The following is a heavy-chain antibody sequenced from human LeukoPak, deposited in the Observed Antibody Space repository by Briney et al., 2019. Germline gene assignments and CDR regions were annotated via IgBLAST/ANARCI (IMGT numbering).Heavy chain of an antibody. V-gene: IGHV4-39*07. Sequence: SETLSLTCTVSGGSISSSSYYWGWIRQPPGKGLEWIGSIYYSGSTNYNPSLKSRVTISVDKSKNQFSLKLSSVTAADTAVYYCARGGSSSWYRTEYFQHWGQGTLVTVSS. CDR2: IYYSGST. CDR3: ARGGSSSWYRTEYFQH. D-gene: IGHD6-13*01. J-gene: IGHJ1*01. CDR1: GGSISSSSYY.